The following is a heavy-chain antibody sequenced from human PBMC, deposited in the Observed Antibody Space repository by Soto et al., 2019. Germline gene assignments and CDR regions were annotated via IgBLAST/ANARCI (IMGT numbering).Heavy chain of an antibody. J-gene: IGHJ4*02. D-gene: IGHD3-16*01. Sequence: QVQLVESGGGVVQPGRSLRLSCAASGFTLTSYGMHWVRQAPGKGLEWVAVMSYDGSNEYYADSVKGRFTISRDNSKNKQYLQMNSLRAEDTAVYYCAKGRNRGISFLFDYWGQGTLVTVSS. CDR3: AKGRNRGISFLFDY. CDR1: GFTLTSYG. V-gene: IGHV3-30*18. CDR2: MSYDGSNE.